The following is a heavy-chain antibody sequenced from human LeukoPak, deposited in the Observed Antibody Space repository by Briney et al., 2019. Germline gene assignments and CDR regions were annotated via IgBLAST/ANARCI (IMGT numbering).Heavy chain of an antibody. J-gene: IGHJ5*02. V-gene: IGHV3-23*01. CDR3: AKDRIRRYNWFDP. Sequence: GGSLRLSCAASGFTFSSYAMSWVRQAPGKGPEWVSAISGSGGSTYYADSVKGRFTISRDNSKNTLYLQMNSLRAEDTAVYYYAKDRIRRYNWFDPWGQGTLVTVSS. CDR2: ISGSGGST. CDR1: GFTFSSYA. D-gene: IGHD2/OR15-2a*01.